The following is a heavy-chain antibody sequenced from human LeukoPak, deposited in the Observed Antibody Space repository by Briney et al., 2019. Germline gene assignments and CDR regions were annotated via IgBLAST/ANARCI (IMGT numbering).Heavy chain of an antibody. V-gene: IGHV1-2*02. J-gene: IGHJ4*02. CDR3: ARVLLTYYFDSSGYYDY. CDR2: INPNSGGT. Sequence: GASVKVSCKASGYTFTGYYMHWVRQAPGQALEWMGWINPNSGGTNYAQKSQDRVTMTRDTSISTAYMELSRLRSDDTAVYYCARVLLTYYFDSSGYYDYWGQGTLVTVSS. D-gene: IGHD3-22*01. CDR1: GYTFTGYY.